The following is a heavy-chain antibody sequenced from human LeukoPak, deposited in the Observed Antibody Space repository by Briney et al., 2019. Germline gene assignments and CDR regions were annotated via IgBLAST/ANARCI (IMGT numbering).Heavy chain of an antibody. V-gene: IGHV3-30*03. CDR3: ARAKRQQLVLGNWFDP. CDR1: GFTIHNYG. D-gene: IGHD6-13*01. Sequence: GRSLRLSCAASGFTIHNYGMHWVRQAPGKGLEWVAVISYDGSIKYYADSVKGRFTISKDNSKNTLYLQMNSLRAEDTAVYYCARAKRQQLVLGNWFDPWGQGTLVTVSS. J-gene: IGHJ5*02. CDR2: ISYDGSIK.